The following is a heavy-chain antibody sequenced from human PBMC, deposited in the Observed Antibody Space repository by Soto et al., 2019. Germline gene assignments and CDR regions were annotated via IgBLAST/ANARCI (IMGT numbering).Heavy chain of an antibody. Sequence: QLQLQESGPGLVKPSETLSLTCTVSGGSISSSSYYWGWIRQPPGKGLEWIGSIYYSGSTYYNPCPKSRVTISVGTSKKQFSLKLSSVTAADTAVYYCARGSGYSAATKVYNWFDPWGQGTLVTVSS. V-gene: IGHV4-39*01. J-gene: IGHJ5*02. CDR3: ARGSGYSAATKVYNWFDP. D-gene: IGHD3-3*01. CDR1: GGSISSSSYY. CDR2: IYYSGST.